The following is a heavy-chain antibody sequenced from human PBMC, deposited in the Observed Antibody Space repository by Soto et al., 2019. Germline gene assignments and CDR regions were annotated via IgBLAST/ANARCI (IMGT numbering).Heavy chain of an antibody. V-gene: IGHV3-74*01. CDR3: AGGGSGYDNL. CDR2: IKPDGTYT. CDR1: GFTFSSSW. Sequence: EVQLVESGGGLVQPGGSLRLSCAASGFTFSSSWMHWVRQSPGGGLVWVSRIKPDGTYTTYADSVKGRFTISRDNAKNTLSLQMNSLTAEDTAVYYCAGGGSGYDNLWGQGTLGTVSS. J-gene: IGHJ5*02. D-gene: IGHD3-22*01.